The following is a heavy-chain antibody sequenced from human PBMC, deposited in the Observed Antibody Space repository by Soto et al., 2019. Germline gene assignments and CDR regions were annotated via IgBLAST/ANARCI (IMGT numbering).Heavy chain of an antibody. J-gene: IGHJ6*02. CDR3: AKDLTVTTPYYYYGMDV. CDR1: GFTFSSYG. D-gene: IGHD4-17*01. Sequence: QVQLVESGGGVVQPGRSLRLSCAASGFTFSSYGMHWVRQAPGKGLEWVAVILYDGSNKYYADSVKGRFTISRDNSKNTLYLQMNSLRAEDTAVYYCAKDLTVTTPYYYYGMDVWGQGTTVTVSS. V-gene: IGHV3-30*18. CDR2: ILYDGSNK.